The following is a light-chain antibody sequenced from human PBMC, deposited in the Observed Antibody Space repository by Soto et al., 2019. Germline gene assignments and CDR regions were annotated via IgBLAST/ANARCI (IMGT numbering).Light chain of an antibody. Sequence: ELVMTQSPASLSASPGETVTLSCRATQTAYKNLAWYQQKPGQAPRLLIFEASTRATGLPARFSGSGSGTEFTLTISSLQSEDSAIYYCQHYDSSPPYTFGQGTKLEIK. CDR2: EAS. J-gene: IGKJ2*01. CDR3: QHYDSSPPYT. V-gene: IGKV3-15*01. CDR1: QTAYKN.